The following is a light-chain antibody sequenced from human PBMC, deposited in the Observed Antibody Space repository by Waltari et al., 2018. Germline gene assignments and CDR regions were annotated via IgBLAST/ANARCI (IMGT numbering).Light chain of an antibody. J-gene: IGKJ1*01. CDR1: QSVLYSSNNKSY. V-gene: IGKV4-1*01. Sequence: DIVMTQSPDSLAVSPGERATINCKSSQSVLYSSNNKSYLAWYQHKPGQPPKLLIYWASTRESGVPDRFSGSGSGTDFTLTISSLQAEDVAVYYCQQYYSTPWTFGQGTKVEI. CDR2: WAS. CDR3: QQYYSTPWT.